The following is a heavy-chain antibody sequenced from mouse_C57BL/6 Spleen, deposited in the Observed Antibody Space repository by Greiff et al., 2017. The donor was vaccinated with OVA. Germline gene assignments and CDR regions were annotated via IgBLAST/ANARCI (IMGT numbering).Heavy chain of an antibody. Sequence: QVQLKESGPGLVAPSQSLSIPCTVSGFSLTSYGVHWVRQPPGKGLEWLVVIWCDGSSTYNSALKSRLSISQDNSKSQVFLKMNSLQTDDTAMYYCARTGTGAMDYWGQGTSVTVSS. CDR2: IWCDGSS. V-gene: IGHV2-6*03. J-gene: IGHJ4*01. CDR1: GFSLTSYG. D-gene: IGHD4-1*01. CDR3: ARTGTGAMDY.